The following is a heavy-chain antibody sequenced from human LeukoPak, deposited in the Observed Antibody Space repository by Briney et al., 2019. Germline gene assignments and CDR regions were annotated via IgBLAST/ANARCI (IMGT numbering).Heavy chain of an antibody. CDR1: GYTFTGYY. J-gene: IGHJ5*02. CDR2: INPNSGGT. CDR3: ARVITGTTSYWFDP. Sequence: ASVKVSCKASGYTFTGYYMHWVRLAPGQGLEWMGWINPNSGGTNYAQKFQGRVTMTRDTSISTAYMELSRLRSDDTAVYYCARVITGTTSYWFDPWGQGTLVTVSS. V-gene: IGHV1-2*02. D-gene: IGHD1-7*01.